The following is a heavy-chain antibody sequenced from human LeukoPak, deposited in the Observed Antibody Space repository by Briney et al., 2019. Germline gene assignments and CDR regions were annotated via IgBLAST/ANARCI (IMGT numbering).Heavy chain of an antibody. D-gene: IGHD5-18*01. CDR2: LYTGGST. Sequence: PGGSLRLSCAASGSTVSSNHMIWVRRAPGKGPEWVSVLYTGGSTYYADSVKGRFTISRDNSKNTLYLQMNSLRPEDTAVHHCAAGQTLWNYFDFWGQGTLVTVSS. CDR1: GSTVSSNH. V-gene: IGHV3-66*02. CDR3: AAGQTLWNYFDF. J-gene: IGHJ4*02.